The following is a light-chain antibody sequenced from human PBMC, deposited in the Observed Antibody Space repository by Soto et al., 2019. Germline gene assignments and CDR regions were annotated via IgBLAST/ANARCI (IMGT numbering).Light chain of an antibody. J-gene: IGLJ1*01. Sequence: QSVLTQPASVSGSPGQSITISCTGTSSDVGSYNLVSWYQQHPGKAPKLMIYEGSKRPSGVSNRFSGSKSGNTAPLTISGLQAEDEADYYCCSYAGSSTHYVFGTATKVTVL. CDR2: EGS. V-gene: IGLV2-23*01. CDR1: SSDVGSYNL. CDR3: CSYAGSSTHYV.